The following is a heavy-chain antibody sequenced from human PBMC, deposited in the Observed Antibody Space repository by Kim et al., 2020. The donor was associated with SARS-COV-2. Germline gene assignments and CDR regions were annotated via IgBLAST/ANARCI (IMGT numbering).Heavy chain of an antibody. CDR2: ISGDGSIT. J-gene: IGHJ4*02. CDR1: GFTFSSYW. V-gene: IGHV3-74*01. Sequence: GGSLRLSCAASGFTFSSYWIHWVRQAPGKGLMWFSRISGDGSITGYADSVKGRFTISRDNAKNTVYLQMNSLRAEDTAVYYCARAGVVRDITEYWGQGTQVTVSS. D-gene: IGHD3-3*01. CDR3: ARAGVVRDITEY.